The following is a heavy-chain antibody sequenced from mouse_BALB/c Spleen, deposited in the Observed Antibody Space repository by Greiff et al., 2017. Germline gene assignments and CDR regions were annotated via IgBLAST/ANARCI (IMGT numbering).Heavy chain of an antibody. Sequence: EVQRVESGGGLVKPGGSLKLSCAASGFTFSSYTMSWVRQTPEKRLEWVATISSGGSYTYYPDSVKGRFTISRDNAKNTLYLQMSSLKSEDTAMYYCTRGEYYGSSWYFDVWGAGTTVTVSS. D-gene: IGHD1-1*01. CDR3: TRGEYYGSSWYFDV. CDR1: GFTFSSYT. CDR2: ISSGGSYT. V-gene: IGHV5-6-4*01. J-gene: IGHJ1*01.